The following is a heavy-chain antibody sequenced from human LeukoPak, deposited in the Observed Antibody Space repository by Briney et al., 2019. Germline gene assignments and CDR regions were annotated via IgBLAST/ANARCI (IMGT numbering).Heavy chain of an antibody. J-gene: IGHJ6*03. CDR1: GFTFSSYG. CDR2: ISYDGSNK. V-gene: IGHV3-30*03. D-gene: IGHD6-6*01. CDR3: ARDLRPYYYYMDV. Sequence: GGSLRLSCAASGFTFSSYGMHWVRQAPGKGLEWVAVISYDGSNKYYADSVKGRFTISRDNSKNTLYLQMNSPRAEDTAVYYCARDLRPYYYYMDVWGKGTTVTVSS.